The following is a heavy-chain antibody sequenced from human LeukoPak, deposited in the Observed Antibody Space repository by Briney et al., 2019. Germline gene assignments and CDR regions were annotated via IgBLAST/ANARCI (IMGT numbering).Heavy chain of an antibody. Sequence: GSLRLSCAAPGFTGSSNYMSWVRQAPGKGLEWGSVFFSGGSTYYADSVKGRFTISRDNSKNTLYLQMNSLRAEDTAVYYCARGCSGGSCYSGYYYGMDVWGQGTTVTVSS. D-gene: IGHD2-15*01. CDR1: GFTGSSNY. CDR2: FFSGGST. J-gene: IGHJ6*02. CDR3: ARGCSGGSCYSGYYYGMDV. V-gene: IGHV3-53*01.